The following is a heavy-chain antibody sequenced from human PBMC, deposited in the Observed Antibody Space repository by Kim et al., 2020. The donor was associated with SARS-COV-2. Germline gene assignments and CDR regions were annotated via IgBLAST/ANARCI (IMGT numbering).Heavy chain of an antibody. CDR1: GGSISSYY. J-gene: IGHJ4*02. CDR2: IYYSGST. D-gene: IGHD2-15*01. CDR3: ARAQYCSGGSCYPYYFDY. Sequence: SETLSLTCTVSGGSISSYYWSWIRQPPGKGLEWIGYIYYSGSTNYNPSLKSRVTISVDTSKNQFSLKLSSVTAADTAVYYCARAQYCSGGSCYPYYFDYWGQGTLVTVSS. V-gene: IGHV4-59*01.